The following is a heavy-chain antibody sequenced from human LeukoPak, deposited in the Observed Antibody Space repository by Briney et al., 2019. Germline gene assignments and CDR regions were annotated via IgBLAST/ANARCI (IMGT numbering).Heavy chain of an antibody. CDR2: IYYSGST. J-gene: IGHJ6*03. V-gene: IGHV4-59*08. D-gene: IGHD3-10*01. CDR1: GGSISSYY. CDR3: ARRYGSGNHYYYYYYMDV. Sequence: SETLSLTCTVSGGSISSYYWSWIRQPPGKGLEWIGYIYYSGSTNYNPSLKSRVTISVDTSKNQFSLKLSSVTAADTAVYYCARRYGSGNHYYYYYYMDVWGKGTTVTISS.